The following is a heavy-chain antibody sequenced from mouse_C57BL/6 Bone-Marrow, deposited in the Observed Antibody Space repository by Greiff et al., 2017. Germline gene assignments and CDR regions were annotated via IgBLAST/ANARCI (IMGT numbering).Heavy chain of an antibody. J-gene: IGHJ2*01. V-gene: IGHV1-54*01. CDR1: GYAFTNYL. CDR3: ARHHPYFDY. Sequence: QVQLQQSGAELVRPGTSVKVSCKASGYAFTNYLLEWVKQRPGQGLEWIGVINPGSGGTNYNEKFKGKATLTADKSSSTAYMQRSSLTSEDSAVYFCARHHPYFDYWGQGTTLTVSS. CDR2: INPGSGGT.